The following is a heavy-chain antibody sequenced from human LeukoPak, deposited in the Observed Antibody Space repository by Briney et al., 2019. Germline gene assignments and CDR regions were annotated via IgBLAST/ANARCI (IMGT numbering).Heavy chain of an antibody. V-gene: IGHV4-34*01. CDR1: GGSFSGYY. CDR2: INHSGST. J-gene: IGHJ4*02. Sequence: PSETLSLTCAVYGGSFSGYYRSWIRQPPGKGLEWIGEINHSGSTNYNPSLKSRVTISVDTSKNQFPLKLSSVTAADTAVYYCARAPYSSSWNDYWGQGTLVTVSS. CDR3: ARAPYSSSWNDY. D-gene: IGHD6-13*01.